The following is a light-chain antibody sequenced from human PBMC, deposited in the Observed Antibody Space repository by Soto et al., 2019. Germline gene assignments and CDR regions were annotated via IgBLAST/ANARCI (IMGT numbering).Light chain of an antibody. V-gene: IGKV3-11*01. CDR3: QQQSQWPPWT. J-gene: IGKJ1*01. CDR2: GAS. Sequence: EVVLTQSPATLSLSPGERATLSCRASENVRTFVDWYQQKPGQAPRLLIHGASNRATGIPARFSGSGSGTDLTLTISNLEPEDFAVYYCQQQSQWPPWTFGQGTKVDIK. CDR1: ENVRTF.